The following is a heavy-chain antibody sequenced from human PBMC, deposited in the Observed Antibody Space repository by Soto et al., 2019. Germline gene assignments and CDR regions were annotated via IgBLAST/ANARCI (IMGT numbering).Heavy chain of an antibody. D-gene: IGHD3-3*01. CDR1: GFTFSSYS. CDR2: ISSSSSTI. Sequence: PGGSLRLSCAASGFTFSSYSMNWVRQAPGKGLEWVSYISSSSSTIYYADSVKGRFTISRDNAKNSLYLQMNSLRDEDTAVYYCARDPAVYYFWSGQMEEEIYYYYGMDVWGQGTTVTVSS. CDR3: ARDPAVYYFWSGQMEEEIYYYYGMDV. V-gene: IGHV3-48*02. J-gene: IGHJ6*02.